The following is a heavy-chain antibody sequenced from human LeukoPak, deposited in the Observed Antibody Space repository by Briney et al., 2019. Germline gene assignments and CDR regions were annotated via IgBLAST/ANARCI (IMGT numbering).Heavy chain of an antibody. CDR3: ARDLIADVSTLGFDL. Sequence: RGSLSLSRAATAFTLTRHWKHRLLHAPGKGLVRDSHINSDHATTTHADSVRGRVTISADKAKNPLYLQMYSLTAEDTAVYYCARDLIADVSTLGFDLWGQGAMVTVSS. V-gene: IGHV3-74*03. CDR1: AFTLTRHW. J-gene: IGHJ3*01. D-gene: IGHD3-16*01. CDR2: INSDHATT.